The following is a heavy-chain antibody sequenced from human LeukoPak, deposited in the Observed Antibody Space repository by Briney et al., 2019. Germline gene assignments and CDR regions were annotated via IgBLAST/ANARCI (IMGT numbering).Heavy chain of an antibody. V-gene: IGHV4-34*01. Sequence: PSETLSLTCAVYGGSFSGYYWSWIRQPPGKGLEWIGEINHSGSTNYNPSLTSRVTISVDTSKYQFSLKLSSVTSADTAVYYCARARGKGKHNWFDPWGQGTLVTVSS. CDR3: ARARGKGKHNWFDP. J-gene: IGHJ5*02. CDR1: GGSFSGYY. CDR2: INHSGST.